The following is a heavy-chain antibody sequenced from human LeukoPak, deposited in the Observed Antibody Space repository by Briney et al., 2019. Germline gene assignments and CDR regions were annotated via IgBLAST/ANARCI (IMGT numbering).Heavy chain of an antibody. V-gene: IGHV4-59*01. CDR2: IYYSGSI. CDR3: ARENPSGYYNRPIDY. CDR1: GASISSYY. D-gene: IGHD3-22*01. Sequence: SETLSLTCTVSGASISSYYRSWIRQPPGKGLEWIGDIYYSGSIKYNPSLKSRVTMSVDTPKNQFSLKLSSVTAADTAIYYCARENPSGYYNRPIDYWGQGTLVTVSS. J-gene: IGHJ4*02.